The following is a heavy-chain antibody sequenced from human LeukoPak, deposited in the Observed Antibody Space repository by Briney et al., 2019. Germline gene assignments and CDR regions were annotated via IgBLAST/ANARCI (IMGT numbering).Heavy chain of an antibody. CDR3: ARGPGDTAMVLNLYYFDY. CDR2: IYYSGST. Sequence: SETLSLTCTVSGGSISSCGYYWSWIRQHPGKGLEWIGYIYYSGSTYYNPSLKSRVTISVDTSKNQFSLKLSSVTAADTAVYYCARGPGDTAMVLNLYYFDYWGQGTLVAVSS. J-gene: IGHJ4*02. D-gene: IGHD5-18*01. V-gene: IGHV4-31*03. CDR1: GGSISSCGYY.